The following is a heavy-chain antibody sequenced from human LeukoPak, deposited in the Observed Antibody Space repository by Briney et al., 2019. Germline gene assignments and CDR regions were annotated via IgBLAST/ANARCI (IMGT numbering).Heavy chain of an antibody. Sequence: SETLSLTCTVSGGSISSGSYYRSWIRQPAGKGLEWIGRIYTSGSTNYNPSLKSRVTISVDTSKNQFSLKLSSVTAADTAVYYCARDSRKVYCSSTSCYSAFDIWGQGTMVTVSS. D-gene: IGHD2-2*02. CDR1: GGSISSGSYY. V-gene: IGHV4-61*02. CDR3: ARDSRKVYCSSTSCYSAFDI. CDR2: IYTSGST. J-gene: IGHJ3*02.